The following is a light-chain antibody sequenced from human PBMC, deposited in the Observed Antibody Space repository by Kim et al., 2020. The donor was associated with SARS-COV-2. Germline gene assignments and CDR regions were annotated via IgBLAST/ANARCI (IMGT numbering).Light chain of an antibody. J-gene: IGLJ2*01. CDR1: KLGEKF. Sequence: SYELTQPPSVSVSPGQTTTIPCSGDKLGEKFACWYQQKPGQSPVLVIYDDTKRPSGIPERFSGSTSGNTATLTISGNQAMDEADYYCQAWDNSAAGVFGGGTQLTVL. V-gene: IGLV3-1*01. CDR2: DDT. CDR3: QAWDNSAAGV.